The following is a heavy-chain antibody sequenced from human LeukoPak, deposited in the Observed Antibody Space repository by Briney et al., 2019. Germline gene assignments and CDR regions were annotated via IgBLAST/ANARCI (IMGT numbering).Heavy chain of an antibody. CDR3: ARTSDLGYCSGGSCYSGDY. CDR1: GYTFTSYG. D-gene: IGHD2-15*01. J-gene: IGHJ4*02. CDR2: ISAYNGNT. V-gene: IGHV1-18*01. Sequence: ASVKVSCKASGYTFTSYGISWVRQAPGQGLEWMGWISAYNGNTNYAQKLQGRVTMTTDTSTSTAYMELRSLRSDDTAVYYRARTSDLGYCSGGSCYSGDYWGQGTLVTVSS.